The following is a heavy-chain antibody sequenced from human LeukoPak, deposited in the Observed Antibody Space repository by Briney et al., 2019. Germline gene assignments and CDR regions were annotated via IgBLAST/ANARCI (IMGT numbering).Heavy chain of an antibody. Sequence: PGGSLRLSCAASGFTFSSYSMNWVRQAPGKGLEWVSSISSSSSYIYYADSVKGRFTISRDNAKNSLYLQMNSLRAEDTAVYYCARAHSITMVRGVMALGYWGQGTLVTVSS. CDR2: ISSSSSYI. D-gene: IGHD3-10*01. CDR1: GFTFSSYS. CDR3: ARAHSITMVRGVMALGY. V-gene: IGHV3-21*01. J-gene: IGHJ4*02.